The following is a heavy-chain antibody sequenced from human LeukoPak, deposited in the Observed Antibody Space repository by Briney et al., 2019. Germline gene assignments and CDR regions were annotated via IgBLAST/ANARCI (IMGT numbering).Heavy chain of an antibody. CDR2: IYSGGST. CDR3: ASPSSRSYYYDSSGYYLLY. Sequence: PGGSLRLSCAASGFTVSSNYMSWVRQAPGKGLDWVSVIYSGGSTYYADSVKGRFTISRDNSKNTLYLQMNSLRAEDTAVYYCASPSSRSYYYDSSGYYLLYWGQGTLVTVSS. D-gene: IGHD3-22*01. V-gene: IGHV3-53*01. CDR1: GFTVSSNY. J-gene: IGHJ4*02.